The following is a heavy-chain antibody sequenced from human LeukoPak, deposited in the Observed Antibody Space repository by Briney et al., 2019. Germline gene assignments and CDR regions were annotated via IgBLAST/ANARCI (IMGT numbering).Heavy chain of an antibody. D-gene: IGHD1-7*01. CDR2: INPNSGGT. CDR1: GYTFTGYY. CDR3: ARDCGYNWNCGPGY. Sequence: ASVKVSCKASGYTFTGYYIHWVRQAPGQGLEWMGWINPNSGGTNYAQKFQGRVTMTRDTSITTAYMELSSLRSDDTAVYYCARDCGYNWNCGPGYWGQGTLVTVSS. V-gene: IGHV1-2*02. J-gene: IGHJ4*02.